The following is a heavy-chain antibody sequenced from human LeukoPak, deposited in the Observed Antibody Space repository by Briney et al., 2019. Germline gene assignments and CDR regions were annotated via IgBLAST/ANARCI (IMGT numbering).Heavy chain of an antibody. CDR2: IYYSGNT. J-gene: IGHJ1*01. CDR3: ARQSKGIIGITDFQH. V-gene: IGHV4-39*01. CDR1: GGSISSSSYY. Sequence: SETLSLTCTVSGGSISSSSYYWGWIRQPPGKGLEGSWSIYYSGNTYYSPSHKSRVTIPVDTSKNQFSLKRSSVTAADTAVYYCARQSKGIIGITDFQHWGQGTLVTVSS. D-gene: IGHD2/OR15-2a*01.